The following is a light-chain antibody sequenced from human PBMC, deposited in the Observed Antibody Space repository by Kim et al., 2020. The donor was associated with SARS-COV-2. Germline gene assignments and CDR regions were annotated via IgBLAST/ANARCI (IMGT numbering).Light chain of an antibody. Sequence: QSALTQPPSVSGSPGKSITITCAGTSSDVGSYYYVAWYQQHPGKAPKPMIYNVSNQPSGASNRFSGSQSGNKASLTLSGVQAEDEADYYCLSYTGSGPRVFGGGTQLTVL. CDR1: SSDVGSYYY. CDR3: LSYTGSGPRV. CDR2: NVS. V-gene: IGLV2-14*01. J-gene: IGLJ3*02.